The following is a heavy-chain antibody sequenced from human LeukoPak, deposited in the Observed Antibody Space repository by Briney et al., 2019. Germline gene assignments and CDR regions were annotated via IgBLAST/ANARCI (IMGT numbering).Heavy chain of an antibody. CDR2: IYSGGST. CDR3: ARGRRGRHGYYYYMDV. J-gene: IGHJ6*03. D-gene: IGHD5-24*01. CDR1: GFTVSSNY. V-gene: IGHV3-53*01. Sequence: SGGSLRLSCAASGFTVSSNYMSWVRQAPGKGLEWVSVIYSGGSTYYADSVKGRFTISRDNSKNTLYLQMNSLRAEDTAVYYCARGRRGRHGYYYYMDVWGKGTTVTVSS.